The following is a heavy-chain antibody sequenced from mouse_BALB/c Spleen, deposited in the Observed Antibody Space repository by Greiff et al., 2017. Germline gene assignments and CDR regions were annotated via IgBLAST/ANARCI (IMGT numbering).Heavy chain of an antibody. CDR3: TREVRGAMDY. V-gene: IGHV1-69*02. Sequence: QVQLQQPGAELVRPGASVKLSCKASGYTFTSYWINWVKQRPGQGLEWIGNIYPSDSYTNYNQKFKDKATLTVDKSSSTAYMQLSSPTSEDSAVYYCTREVRGAMDYWGQGTSVTVSS. CDR1: GYTFTSYW. CDR2: IYPSDSYT. J-gene: IGHJ4*01. D-gene: IGHD2-14*01.